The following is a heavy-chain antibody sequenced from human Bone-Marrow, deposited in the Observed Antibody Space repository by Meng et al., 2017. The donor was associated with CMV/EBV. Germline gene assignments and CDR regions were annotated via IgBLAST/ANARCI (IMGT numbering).Heavy chain of an antibody. CDR1: GGSVSGGSYY. CDR2: IYYTTST. D-gene: IGHD1-26*01. V-gene: IGHV4-61*01. Sequence: GSLRLSCTVSGGSVSGGSYYWSWIRQPPGKGLEWIGYIYYTTSTNFNPSLKSRVTISVDTSQNQFSLKLSSVTAADTAVYYCASADSGSYDYWGQGTLVTVSS. J-gene: IGHJ4*02. CDR3: ASADSGSYDY.